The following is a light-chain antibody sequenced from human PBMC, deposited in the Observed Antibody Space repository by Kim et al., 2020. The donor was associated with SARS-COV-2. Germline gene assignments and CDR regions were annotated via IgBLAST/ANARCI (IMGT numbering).Light chain of an antibody. V-gene: IGLV3-19*01. Sequence: ALGQTVSITCRRDSLRSYYASWYQQKPGQAPVLVIYEKNNRPSGIPDRFSGSSSGNTASLTITGAQAEDEADYYCNSRESGVNHVVFGGGTRLTVL. CDR1: SLRSYY. J-gene: IGLJ3*02. CDR3: NSRESGVNHVV. CDR2: EKN.